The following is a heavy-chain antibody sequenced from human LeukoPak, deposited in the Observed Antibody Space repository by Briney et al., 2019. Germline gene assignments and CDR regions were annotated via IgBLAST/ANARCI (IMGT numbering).Heavy chain of an antibody. D-gene: IGHD4-17*01. V-gene: IGHV1-18*01. J-gene: IGHJ4*02. CDR3: ARDSPPKIYGDYADFDY. Sequence: GASVKVSCKASGYTFTSYGISWVRQAPGQGLEWMGWISAYNGNTNYAQKLQGRVTMTTDTSTSTAYMELRSLRSDDTAVYYCARDSPPKIYGDYADFDYWGQGTLVTVSS. CDR1: GYTFTSYG. CDR2: ISAYNGNT.